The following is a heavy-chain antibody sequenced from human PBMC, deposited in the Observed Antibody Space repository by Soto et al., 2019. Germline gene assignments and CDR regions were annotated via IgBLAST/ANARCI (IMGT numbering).Heavy chain of an antibody. CDR3: AIPLRYFVWLPEGRFDY. Sequence: GASVKVSCKASGYTFTSYAMHWVRQAPGQRLEWMGWINAGNGNTKYSQKFQGRVTITRDTSASTAYMELSSLRSEDTAVYYCAIPLRYFVWLPEGRFDYWGKETLVTVS. V-gene: IGHV1-3*01. J-gene: IGHJ4*02. CDR1: GYTFTSYA. CDR2: INAGNGNT. D-gene: IGHD3-9*01.